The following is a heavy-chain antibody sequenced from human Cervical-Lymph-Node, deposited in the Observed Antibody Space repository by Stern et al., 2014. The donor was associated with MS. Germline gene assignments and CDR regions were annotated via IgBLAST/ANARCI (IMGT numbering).Heavy chain of an antibody. CDR2: TSSRSTTI. CDR1: GFAFGDYS. CDR3: TTSGSGVGGNLDY. Sequence: EVQLVESGGGLVQPGGSLRLSCAASGFAFGDYSLAWVRQAPGKGLQRVAYTSSRSTTIYYADSVKGRFTISRDNAKNSLYLQMNSLRREDTAVYYCTTSGSGVGGNLDYWGQGTLVTVSS. V-gene: IGHV3-48*01. D-gene: IGHD3-10*01. J-gene: IGHJ4*02.